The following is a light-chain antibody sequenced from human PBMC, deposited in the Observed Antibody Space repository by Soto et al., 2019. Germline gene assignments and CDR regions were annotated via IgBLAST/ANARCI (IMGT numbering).Light chain of an antibody. V-gene: IGKV3-20*01. Sequence: EIVLTQSPGTLSLSPGERATLSCRASQSVSSSYLAWYQQNPGQAPRLLIYGASSRATGIPDRFSGSGSGTDFTLTISRLEPEDFAVYYCQNWTFGQGTKVEIK. J-gene: IGKJ1*01. CDR2: GAS. CDR3: QNWT. CDR1: QSVSSSY.